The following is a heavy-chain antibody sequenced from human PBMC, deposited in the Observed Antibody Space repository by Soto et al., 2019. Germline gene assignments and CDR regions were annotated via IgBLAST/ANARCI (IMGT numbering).Heavy chain of an antibody. D-gene: IGHD5-18*01. J-gene: IGHJ6*02. CDR2: IDPSDSYT. CDR1: GYSFTSYW. Sequence: PGESLKISCKGSGYSFTSYWISWVRQMPGKGLEWMGRIDPSDSYTNYSPSFQGHVTISADKSISTAYLQWSSLKASDTAMYYCARAATAMSAWGADNYYYGMDVWGQGHTVTVSS. CDR3: ARAATAMSAWGADNYYYGMDV. V-gene: IGHV5-10-1*01.